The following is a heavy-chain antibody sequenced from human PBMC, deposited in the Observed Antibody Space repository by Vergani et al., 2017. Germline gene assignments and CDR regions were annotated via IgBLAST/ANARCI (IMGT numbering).Heavy chain of an antibody. D-gene: IGHD6-13*01. CDR1: GGSISSYY. J-gene: IGHJ6*03. Sequence: QVQLQQWGAGVVKPSETLSLTCTVSGGSISSYYWSWIRQPPGKGLEWIGYIYYSGSTNYNPSLKSRVTISVDTSKNQFSLKLSSVTAADTAVYYCARGLSSSWHYYYYYYMDVWGKGTTVTVSS. V-gene: IGHV4-59*01. CDR2: IYYSGST. CDR3: ARGLSSSWHYYYYYYMDV.